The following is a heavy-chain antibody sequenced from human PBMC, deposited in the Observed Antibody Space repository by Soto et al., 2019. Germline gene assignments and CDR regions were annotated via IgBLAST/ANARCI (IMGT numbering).Heavy chain of an antibody. V-gene: IGHV5-51*01. CDR1: GFTFINYW. Sequence: PGESLKISCQGSGFTFINYWIGGVRQRPGKGLEWMGIIYPGDSDTRYGPSLQGQVTISADSSINTAYLQWSSLKASDTAVYYCARRPRYHYDSSGYSSPFDYWGRGTLVT. D-gene: IGHD3-22*01. J-gene: IGHJ4*02. CDR3: ARRPRYHYDSSGYSSPFDY. CDR2: IYPGDSDT.